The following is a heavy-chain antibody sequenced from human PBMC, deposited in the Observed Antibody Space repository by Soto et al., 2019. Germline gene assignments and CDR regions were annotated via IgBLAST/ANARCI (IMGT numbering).Heavy chain of an antibody. J-gene: IGHJ6*02. CDR3: VKVAQLKSGYYPAMDV. Sequence: QVQLVQSGAEVRKPGASVRVSCKASGYSFTGHDVNWVRQASGQGLEWMGWMNPKSGATGYAQKSQARVTLTKDPSINTAYMDLSGLTSQDTAVYYCVKVAQLKSGYYPAMDVWGQGTTVTVSS. CDR1: GYSFTGHD. CDR2: MNPKSGAT. V-gene: IGHV1-8*01. D-gene: IGHD1-26*01.